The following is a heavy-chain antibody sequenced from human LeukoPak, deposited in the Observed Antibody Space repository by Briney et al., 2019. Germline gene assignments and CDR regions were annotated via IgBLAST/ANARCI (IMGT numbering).Heavy chain of an antibody. J-gene: IGHJ6*03. V-gene: IGHV3-66*02. Sequence: GGSLRLSCGASGFTVSSNYMSWVRQAPGKGLEWVSVIYSGGSTYYADSVKGRFTISRDNSKNTLYLQMNSLRAEDTAVYYCARESLGFYYYMDVWGKGTTVTVSS. CDR2: IYSGGST. CDR1: GFTVSSNY. CDR3: ARESLGFYYYMDV.